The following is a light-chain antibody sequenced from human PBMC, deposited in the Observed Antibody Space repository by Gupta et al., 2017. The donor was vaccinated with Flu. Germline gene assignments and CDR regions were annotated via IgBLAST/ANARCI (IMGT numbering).Light chain of an antibody. CDR1: NIVTKN. J-gene: IGLJ1*01. Sequence: SYVLTQPHSLSVAPGQTARITCGGNNIVTKNVHWYQQKPGQAPVLVVYDNTDRPSGVPERFSGSKSGNTATLTISRVEAGDEAAYYCQVWDRSSNHYVFGTGTKVTVL. CDR3: QVWDRSSNHYV. CDR2: DNT. V-gene: IGLV3-21*02.